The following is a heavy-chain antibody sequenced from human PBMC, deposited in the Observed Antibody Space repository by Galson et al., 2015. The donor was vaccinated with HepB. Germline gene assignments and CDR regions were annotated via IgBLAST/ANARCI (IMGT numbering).Heavy chain of an antibody. D-gene: IGHD3-3*01. Sequence: SLRLSCAASGFTFSRYAMSWVRQAPGKGLEWVSAISGSGGSTYYADSVKGRFTISRDNSKNTLYLQMNSLRAEDTAVYYCAKGLLYDFWSGYYNGALQEGDAFDIWGQGTMVTVSS. CDR2: ISGSGGST. J-gene: IGHJ3*02. CDR1: GFTFSRYA. CDR3: AKGLLYDFWSGYYNGALQEGDAFDI. V-gene: IGHV3-23*01.